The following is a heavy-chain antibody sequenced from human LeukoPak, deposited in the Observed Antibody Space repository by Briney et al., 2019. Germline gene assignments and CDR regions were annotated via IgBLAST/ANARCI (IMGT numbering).Heavy chain of an antibody. CDR2: ISCYNGGT. V-gene: IGHV1-18*01. J-gene: IGHJ4*02. CDR1: GYTFTHHG. Sequence: ASVRVSCKASGYTFTHHGISWVRQAPGQGLEWMGWISCYNGGTIYAQNVQGRVTMTTDASTRTAYIELRSLRSDDTAMYYCARDPSNSSGYHAHFDSWGQGTLVTVSS. D-gene: IGHD3-22*01. CDR3: ARDPSNSSGYHAHFDS.